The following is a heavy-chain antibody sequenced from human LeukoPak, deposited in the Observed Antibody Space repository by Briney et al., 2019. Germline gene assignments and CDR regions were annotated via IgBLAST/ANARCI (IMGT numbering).Heavy chain of an antibody. CDR3: ARRLGIGYCSGVSCYYYMDV. D-gene: IGHD2-15*01. CDR2: IYYSGST. V-gene: IGHV4-59*01. CDR1: GGSISGYY. J-gene: IGHJ6*03. Sequence: SETLSLTCTVSGGSISGYYWSWVRQPPGKGLEWIGYIYYSGSTNYNPSLKSRVTISVDTSKNQFSLKLSSVTAADTAVYYCARRLGIGYCSGVSCYYYMDVWGKWTTVTVSS.